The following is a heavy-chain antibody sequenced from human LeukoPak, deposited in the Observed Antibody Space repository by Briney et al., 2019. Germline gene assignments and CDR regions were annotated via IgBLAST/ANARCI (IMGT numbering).Heavy chain of an antibody. V-gene: IGHV4-59*01. D-gene: IGHD2-2*01. CDR1: GGSIRNYY. CDR3: ASTPGYCSSTSCSLDY. CDR2: IYYSGGT. Sequence: SETLSLTCTVSGGSIRNYYWSWIRQPPGKGLEWIGYIYYSGGTNYNPSLKSRVTISLDTSKNQISLKLSSVTAADTAVYYCASTPGYCSSTSCSLDYWGQGTLVTVSS. J-gene: IGHJ4*02.